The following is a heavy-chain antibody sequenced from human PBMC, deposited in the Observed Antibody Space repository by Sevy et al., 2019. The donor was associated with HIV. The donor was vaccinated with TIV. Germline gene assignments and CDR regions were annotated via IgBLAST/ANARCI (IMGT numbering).Heavy chain of an antibody. V-gene: IGHV5-51*01. CDR1: GYSFTSYW. CDR2: IYPGDSDI. D-gene: IGHD3-10*01. CDR3: ARLPDSGSYFSGARYYFDY. J-gene: IGHJ4*02. Sequence: GESLKISCKGSGYSFTSYWIGWVRQMPGKGLEWMGIIYPGDSDIRNSPSFQGQVTISADKSINTAYLQWSSLKASDTAMFYGARLPDSGSYFSGARYYFDYWGQGTLVTVSS.